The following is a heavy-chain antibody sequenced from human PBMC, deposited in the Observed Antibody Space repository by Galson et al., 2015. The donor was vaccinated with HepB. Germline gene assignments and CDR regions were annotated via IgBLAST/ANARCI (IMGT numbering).Heavy chain of an antibody. Sequence: SLRLSCAASGFTFSSYWMSWVRQAPGKGLEWVANIKQDGSEKYYVDSVKGRFTISRDNAKNSLYLQMNSLRAEDTAVYYCARGIPPPVAVAGTVFDYWGQGTLVTVSS. J-gene: IGHJ4*02. CDR1: GFTFSSYW. D-gene: IGHD6-19*01. V-gene: IGHV3-7*03. CDR2: IKQDGSEK. CDR3: ARGIPPPVAVAGTVFDY.